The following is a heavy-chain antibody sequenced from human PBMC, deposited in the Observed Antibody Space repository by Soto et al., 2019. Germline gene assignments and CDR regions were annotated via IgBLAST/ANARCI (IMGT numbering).Heavy chain of an antibody. Sequence: PGGSLRLSCAASGFTFSTYSMNWVRQAPGKGLEWVSSISSSGSDIYYGDSVKGRFTTFRYYAKDLLFLHMSSLRAEDTSVYFCARDYDFWRGYPRGWIDPWGQGTLVTVSS. CDR2: ISSSGSDI. V-gene: IGHV3-21*01. D-gene: IGHD3-3*01. J-gene: IGHJ5*02. CDR1: GFTFSTYS. CDR3: ARDYDFWRGYPRGWIDP.